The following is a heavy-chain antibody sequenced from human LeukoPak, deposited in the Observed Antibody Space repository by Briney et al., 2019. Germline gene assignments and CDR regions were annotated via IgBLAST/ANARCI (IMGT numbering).Heavy chain of an antibody. CDR3: ARGAPYCSSTSCYTDY. D-gene: IGHD2-2*02. V-gene: IGHV1-18*01. CDR1: GYTFTSYG. Sequence: ASVKVSCKASGYTFTSYGISWVRQAPGQGLEWVGWISAYNGNTNYAQKLQGRVTMTTDTSTSTAYMELRSLRSDDTAVYYCARGAPYCSSTSCYTDYWGQGTLVTVSS. J-gene: IGHJ4*02. CDR2: ISAYNGNT.